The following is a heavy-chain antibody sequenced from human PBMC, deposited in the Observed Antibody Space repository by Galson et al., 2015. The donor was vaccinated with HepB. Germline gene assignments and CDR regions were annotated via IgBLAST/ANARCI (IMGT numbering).Heavy chain of an antibody. J-gene: IGHJ3*02. CDR2: INAGNGNT. D-gene: IGHD1-26*01. V-gene: IGHV1-3*01. Sequence: SVKVSCKASGYTFTSYAMHWVRQAPGQRLEWMGWINAGNGNTKYSQKFQGRVTITRDTSANTVYMELSSLRSEDTAVYYCARGRLIVGDDDAFDIWGQGTMVTVSS. CDR3: ARGRLIVGDDDAFDI. CDR1: GYTFTSYA.